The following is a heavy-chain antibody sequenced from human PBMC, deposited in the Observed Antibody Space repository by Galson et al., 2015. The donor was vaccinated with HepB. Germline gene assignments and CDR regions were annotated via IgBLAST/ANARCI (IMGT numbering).Heavy chain of an antibody. D-gene: IGHD2-2*02. CDR1: GYTFTSYG. Sequence: SVKVSCKASGYTFTSYGISWVRQAPGQGLEWMGWISAYNGNTHYAQKLQGRVTMTTDTSTSTAYMELRSLRSDDTAVYYCARDSGGEYCSSTSCYRGYYYSGMDVWVQGTTVTVSS. CDR3: ARDSGGEYCSSTSCYRGYYYSGMDV. CDR2: ISAYNGNT. J-gene: IGHJ6*02. V-gene: IGHV1-18*04.